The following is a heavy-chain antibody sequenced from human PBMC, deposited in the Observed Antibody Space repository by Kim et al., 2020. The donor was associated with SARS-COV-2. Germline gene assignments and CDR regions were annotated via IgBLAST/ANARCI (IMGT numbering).Heavy chain of an antibody. V-gene: IGHV1-69*13. J-gene: IGHJ3*02. D-gene: IGHD3-3*01. CDR2: IIPIFGTA. CDR3: ASTPRDSITIFGVVITSFDI. Sequence: SVKVSCKASGGTFSSYAISWVRQAPGQGLEWMGGIIPIFGTANYAQKFQGRVTITADESTSTAYMELSSLRSEDTAVYYCASTPRDSITIFGVVITSFDIWGQGTMVTVSS. CDR1: GGTFSSYA.